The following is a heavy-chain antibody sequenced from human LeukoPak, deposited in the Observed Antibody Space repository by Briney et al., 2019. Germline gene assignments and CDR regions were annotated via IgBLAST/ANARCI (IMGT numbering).Heavy chain of an antibody. CDR2: IKQDGSEK. V-gene: IGHV3-7*01. CDR3: ARVYGVRGDSSGPAGS. J-gene: IGHJ5*02. Sequence: PGGSLRLSCAASGFTFSSYAMHWVRQAPGKGLEWVANIKQDGSEKYYVDSVKGRFTISRDNAKNSLYLQMNSPRAEDTAVYYCARVYGVRGDSSGPAGSWGQGTLVTVSS. CDR1: GFTFSSYA. D-gene: IGHD3-22*01.